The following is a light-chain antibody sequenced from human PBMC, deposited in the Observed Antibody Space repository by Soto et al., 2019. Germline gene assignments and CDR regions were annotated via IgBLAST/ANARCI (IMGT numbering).Light chain of an antibody. J-gene: IGKJ1*01. CDR2: NAS. CDR3: QEYNRFSTWT. CDR1: QSISYY. Sequence: DIQMIQSPSTLSASVGDRVTITCRASQSISYYLAWYQKKPGKAPKVLIWNASTLQRGVPSRFSGSGSGTDFTLTISSLQPDDFATYYCQEYNRFSTWTFGQGTKV. V-gene: IGKV1-5*01.